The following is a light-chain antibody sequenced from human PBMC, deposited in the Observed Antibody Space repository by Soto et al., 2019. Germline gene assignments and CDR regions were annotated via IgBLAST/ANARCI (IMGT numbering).Light chain of an antibody. V-gene: IGLV2-14*03. CDR1: HNDIGTYDY. CDR3: SSFTSNRIYV. CDR2: GVT. J-gene: IGLJ1*01. Sequence: QSVLTQPTSVSGSPGQSITISCTGNHNDIGTYDYVSWYQQHPGRAPRLLIHGVTTRPSGISGRFSASKSGLTASLTISGLRPEDEADYYCSSFTSNRIYVFGPGTKLTVL.